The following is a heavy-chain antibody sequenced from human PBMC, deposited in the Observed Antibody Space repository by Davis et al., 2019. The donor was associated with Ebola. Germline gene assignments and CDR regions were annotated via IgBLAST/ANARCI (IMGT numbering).Heavy chain of an antibody. J-gene: IGHJ4*02. Sequence: ASVKVSCKASGYTFTGYYMHWVRQAPGQGLEWMGWINPNSGGTNYAQKFQGRVAMTRDTSISTAYMELSRLRSDDTAVYYCARDSSHYYGSGGGDYWGQGTLVTVSS. CDR3: ARDSSHYYGSGGGDY. V-gene: IGHV1-2*02. CDR1: GYTFTGYY. D-gene: IGHD3-10*01. CDR2: INPNSGGT.